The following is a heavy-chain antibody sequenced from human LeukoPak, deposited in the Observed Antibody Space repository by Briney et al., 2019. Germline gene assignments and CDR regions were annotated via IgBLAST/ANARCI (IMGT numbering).Heavy chain of an antibody. CDR1: GFTFDDYA. J-gene: IGHJ4*02. CDR2: ISWNSGSI. Sequence: PGGSLRLSCAASGFTFDDYAMHWVRQAPGKGLEWVSGISWNSGSIGYADSVKGRFTISRDNSKNTLYLQMNSLRAEDTAVYYCAKGGYYDSSDRFDYWGQGTLVTVSS. CDR3: AKGGYYDSSDRFDY. D-gene: IGHD3-22*01. V-gene: IGHV3-9*01.